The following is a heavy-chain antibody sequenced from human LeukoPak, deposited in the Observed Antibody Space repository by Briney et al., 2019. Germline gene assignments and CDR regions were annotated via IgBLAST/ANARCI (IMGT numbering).Heavy chain of an antibody. Sequence: PSQTLSLTCTVSGGSISSGGYYWSWIRQPPGKGLEWIGYIYHSGSTYYNPSLKSRVTISVDRSKNQFSLKLSSVTAADTAVYYCARAPPTGTFWSGYSFDYWGQGTLVTVSS. V-gene: IGHV4-30-2*01. CDR2: IYHSGST. D-gene: IGHD3-3*01. CDR3: ARAPPTGTFWSGYSFDY. J-gene: IGHJ4*02. CDR1: GGSISSGGYY.